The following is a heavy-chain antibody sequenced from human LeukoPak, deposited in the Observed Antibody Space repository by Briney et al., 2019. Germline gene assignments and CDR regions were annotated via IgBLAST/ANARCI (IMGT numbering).Heavy chain of an antibody. J-gene: IGHJ5*02. CDR2: INPNSGGT. Sequence: GASVKVSCKAPGYTFTGYYMHWVRQAPGQGLEWMGWINPNSGGTNYAQKFQGRVTMTRDTSISTAYMELSRLRSDDTAVYYCARVLTMIVADNWFDPWGQGTLVTVSS. V-gene: IGHV1-2*02. CDR3: ARVLTMIVADNWFDP. D-gene: IGHD3-22*01. CDR1: GYTFTGYY.